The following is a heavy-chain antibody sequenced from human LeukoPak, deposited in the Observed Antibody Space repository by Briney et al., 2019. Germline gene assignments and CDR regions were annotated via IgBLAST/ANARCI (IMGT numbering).Heavy chain of an antibody. Sequence: GGSLRLSCAASGFTFSSYAMSWVRQAPGKGLEWVSAISGSGGTTHYADSVKGRFTISRDNSKNSLYLQINNLRAEDTAVYYCGRLAHNAWYAIDFWGQGTLVTVSS. CDR1: GFTFSSYA. J-gene: IGHJ4*02. CDR3: GRLAHNAWYAIDF. V-gene: IGHV3-23*01. D-gene: IGHD2-2*01. CDR2: ISGSGGTT.